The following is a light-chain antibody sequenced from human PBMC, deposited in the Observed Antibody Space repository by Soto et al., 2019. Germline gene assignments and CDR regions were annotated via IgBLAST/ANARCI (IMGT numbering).Light chain of an antibody. CDR2: WAS. Sequence: IVMTQSPDSLAVSLGERATIDCTSSQSVLYSSNNKNYLAWYQQKPGQPPKLLIYWASTRESGVPDRFSGSVSGTDVTLTISSLQAADVAMYYCQQYYTPPVHFGKGTKLEIK. CDR1: QSVLYSSNNKNY. J-gene: IGKJ2*01. CDR3: QQYYTPPVH. V-gene: IGKV4-1*01.